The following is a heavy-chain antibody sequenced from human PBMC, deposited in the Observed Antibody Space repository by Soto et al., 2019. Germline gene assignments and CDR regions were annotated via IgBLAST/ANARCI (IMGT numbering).Heavy chain of an antibody. J-gene: IGHJ6*02. CDR2: INSDGSST. Sequence: EVQLVESGGGLVQPGGSLRLSCAASGFTFSSYWMHWVRQAPGKGLVWVSRINSDGSSTSYADSVKGRFTISRDNAKNTLYLQMNSLRAEDTAVYYCAREGSYDLWSGNYYYYGMDVWGQGTTVTVSS. CDR1: GFTFSSYW. D-gene: IGHD3-3*01. CDR3: AREGSYDLWSGNYYYYGMDV. V-gene: IGHV3-74*01.